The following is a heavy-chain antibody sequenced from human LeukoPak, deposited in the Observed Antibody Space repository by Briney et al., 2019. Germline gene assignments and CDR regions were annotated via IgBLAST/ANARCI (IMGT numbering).Heavy chain of an antibody. D-gene: IGHD2-15*01. V-gene: IGHV3-30*18. J-gene: IGHJ4*02. CDR2: ISSDGSSK. CDR1: GFMFSAHG. CDR3: AKDGDCGGGGCFPNNFNY. Sequence: GGPLRLSSAAYGFMFSAHGMHWVRQAPGNGPEWVAVISSDGSSKNYADSVKGRFSMSRDNSKNTLYLQMNSLRIEDTAVYYCAKDGDCGGGGCFPNNFNYWGQGTLVTVSS.